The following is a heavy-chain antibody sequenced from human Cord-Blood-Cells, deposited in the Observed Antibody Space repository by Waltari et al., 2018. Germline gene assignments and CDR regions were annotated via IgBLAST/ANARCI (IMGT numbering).Heavy chain of an antibody. CDR1: GFTFSRYG. V-gene: IGHV3-30*18. D-gene: IGHD1-26*01. CDR3: AKVMVGATGAFDI. Sequence: QVQLVESGGGVVQPGRSLRLSCAASGFTFSRYGMHGVRQAPGKGLEWVAVIWYDGSNKYYADSVKGRFTISRDNSKNTLYLQMNSLRAEDTAMYYCAKVMVGATGAFDIWGQGTMVTVSS. J-gene: IGHJ3*02. CDR2: IWYDGSNK.